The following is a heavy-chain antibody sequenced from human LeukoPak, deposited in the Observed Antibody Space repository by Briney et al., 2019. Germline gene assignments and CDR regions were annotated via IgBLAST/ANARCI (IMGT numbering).Heavy chain of an antibody. CDR2: INHSGST. CDR3: AREHSSGWYQGY. CDR1: GGSFSGYY. D-gene: IGHD6-19*01. V-gene: IGHV4-34*01. J-gene: IGHJ4*02. Sequence: PSETLSLTCAVYGGSFSGYYWSWIRQPPGKGLEWIGEINHSGSTNYNPSLKSRVTISVDTSKNQFSLKPSSVTAADTAVYYCAREHSSGWYQGYWGQGTLVTVSS.